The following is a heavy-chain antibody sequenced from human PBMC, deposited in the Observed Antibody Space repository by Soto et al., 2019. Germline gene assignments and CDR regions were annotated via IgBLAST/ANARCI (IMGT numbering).Heavy chain of an antibody. D-gene: IGHD2-2*01. CDR3: ARKVLGSTSRPDWWYFDL. Sequence: EVQLLESGGGLVQPGGSLRLSCVGSGFTFINYAMNWVRQTPGKGLEWVSTISGGGDRAFDADPVKGRFTISRDNSKNTVNLQMHSLRADDTAVYYCARKVLGSTSRPDWWYFDLWGRGTLVTVSS. CDR1: GFTFINYA. V-gene: IGHV3-23*01. J-gene: IGHJ2*01. CDR2: ISGGGDRA.